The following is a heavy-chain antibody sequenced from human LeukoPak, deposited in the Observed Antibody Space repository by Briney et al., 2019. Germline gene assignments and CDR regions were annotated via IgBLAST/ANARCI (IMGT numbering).Heavy chain of an antibody. D-gene: IGHD3-9*01. J-gene: IGHJ4*02. CDR1: GFTFDDYG. CDR3: AKGGRILTGYPLDY. CDR2: IKWSGGST. V-gene: IGHV3-23*01. Sequence: GGSLRLSCAASGFTFDDYGMSWVRQAPGKGLEWVSSIKWSGGSTYYADSVKGRFTISRDNSKNTLYLQMNSLRAEDTAVYYCAKGGRILTGYPLDYWGQGTLVTVSS.